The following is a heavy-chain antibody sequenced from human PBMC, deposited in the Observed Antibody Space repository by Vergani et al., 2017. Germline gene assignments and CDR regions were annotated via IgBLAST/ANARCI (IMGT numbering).Heavy chain of an antibody. Sequence: QVRLEESGPGLVKPSETLSLTCSVSGYSIGSGFYWACIRQSPGEGLQCLTSIHNRGKTYHNPSLKSRVSVSLDTSKNRFSLNLTSVTATDTAVYYCARSQGDYWYFDLWGPGSLVTVSS. CDR3: ARSQGDYWYFDL. CDR2: IHNRGKT. J-gene: IGHJ2*01. V-gene: IGHV4-38-2*01. D-gene: IGHD2-21*01. CDR1: GYSIGSGFY.